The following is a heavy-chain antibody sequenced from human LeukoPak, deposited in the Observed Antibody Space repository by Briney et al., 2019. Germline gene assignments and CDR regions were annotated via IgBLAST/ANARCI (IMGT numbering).Heavy chain of an antibody. CDR1: GRSISSYY. J-gene: IGHJ5*02. Sequence: PSETLSLTCTVCGRSISSYYWSWIRQPAGKGREWIGRMYNSGTTNYNPSLKRRVTISVDTSKNRFSLKLSPVTAADTAVHYSARDYYDFWSAYQDPSFDPWGQGTLVTVSS. CDR2: MYNSGTT. V-gene: IGHV4-4*07. D-gene: IGHD3-3*01. CDR3: ARDYYDFWSAYQDPSFDP.